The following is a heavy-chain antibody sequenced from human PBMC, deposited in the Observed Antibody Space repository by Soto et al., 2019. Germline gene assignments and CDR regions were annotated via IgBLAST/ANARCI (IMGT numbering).Heavy chain of an antibody. CDR1: GDSVSSNSAA. V-gene: IGHV6-1*01. D-gene: IGHD6-6*01. Sequence: PSQTLSLTCAISGDSVSSNSAAWNWIRQSPSRGLEWLGRTYYRSKWYNDYAVSVKSRITINPDTSENQFSLQLNSVTPEDTAVYYCARDLGYSSSWAGGMDVWGQGTTVTVSS. CDR2: TYYRSKWYN. J-gene: IGHJ6*02. CDR3: ARDLGYSSSWAGGMDV.